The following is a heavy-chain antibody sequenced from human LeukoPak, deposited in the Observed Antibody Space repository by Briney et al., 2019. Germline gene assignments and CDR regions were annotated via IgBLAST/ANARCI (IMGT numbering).Heavy chain of an antibody. J-gene: IGHJ4*01. CDR2: ISRDGGTT. Sequence: GGSLRLSCAASGFTFDDYAMHWVRQAPGEGLEWVSFISRDGGTTYYANSVQGRFTISRDNSKNSLFLLMNSLGAEDAALYYCRKDMRGGSYNFDYWGQGTLVTVSS. V-gene: IGHV3-43D*03. CDR3: RKDMRGGSYNFDY. CDR1: GFTFDDYA. D-gene: IGHD1-26*01.